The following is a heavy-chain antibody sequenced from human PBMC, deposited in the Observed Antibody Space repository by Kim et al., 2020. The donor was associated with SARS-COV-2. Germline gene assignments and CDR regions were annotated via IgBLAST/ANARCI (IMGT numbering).Heavy chain of an antibody. Sequence: PSLQGQVTISADKSISTAYLQWSSLKASDTAMYYCARQGMPRHYYGMDVWGQGTTVTVSS. V-gene: IGHV5-51*01. D-gene: IGHD2-2*01. CDR3: ARQGMPRHYYGMDV. J-gene: IGHJ6*02.